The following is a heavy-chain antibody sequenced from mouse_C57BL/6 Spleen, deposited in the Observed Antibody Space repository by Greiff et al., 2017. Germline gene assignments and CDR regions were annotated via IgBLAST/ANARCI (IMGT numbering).Heavy chain of an antibody. J-gene: IGHJ1*03. CDR3: AKLGGSDSYWYFDD. CDR1: GYTFTDYN. CDR2: INPNYGGT. Sequence: EVQLQQSGPELVKPGASVKISCKASGYTFTDYNMDWVKQSHGKSLEWIGVINPNYGGTIYKQKFKGKATLTVDQYASTAYMKLRSLTSEDTAVYYCAKLGGSDSYWYFDDWGTGTTVTVSS. V-gene: IGHV1-18*01. D-gene: IGHD1-1*01.